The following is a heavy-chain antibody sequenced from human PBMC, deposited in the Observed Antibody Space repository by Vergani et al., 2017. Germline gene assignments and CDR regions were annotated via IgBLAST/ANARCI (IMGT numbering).Heavy chain of an antibody. CDR2: IHYSENT. J-gene: IGHJ4*02. CDR3: ARAEFSTNYYGQSYYFDF. CDR1: FDSIRNLY. Sequence: QVQLQESGPGLVKSSETLSLTCSVSFDSIRNLYCNWIRQPPGKGLEWIGSIHYSENTNYNPSLKPRVTISVDTSKNQFSLTLTSVTAADTAVYFCARAEFSTNYYGQSYYFDFWGQGIPVTVSA. D-gene: IGHD3-22*01. V-gene: IGHV4-59*11.